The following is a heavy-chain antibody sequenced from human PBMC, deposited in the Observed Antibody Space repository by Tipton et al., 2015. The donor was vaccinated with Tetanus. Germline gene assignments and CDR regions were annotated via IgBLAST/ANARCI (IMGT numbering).Heavy chain of an antibody. CDR1: GFTFSSYW. D-gene: IGHD6-25*01. Sequence: LRLSCAASGFTFSSYWTHWVRQAPGKGLEWIGRIYTSESTNYNPSLKSRLTMSVDTSKNQFSLRLNSVTAADTAVYYCARMQRYGMDVWGQGTTVTVSS. CDR2: IYTSEST. J-gene: IGHJ6*02. CDR3: ARMQRYGMDV. V-gene: IGHV4-59*10.